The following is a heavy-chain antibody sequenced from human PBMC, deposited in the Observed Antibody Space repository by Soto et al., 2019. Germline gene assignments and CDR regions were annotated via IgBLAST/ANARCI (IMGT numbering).Heavy chain of an antibody. CDR3: ARDYDSSGDY. J-gene: IGHJ4*02. D-gene: IGHD3-22*01. V-gene: IGHV4-39*01. Sequence: QLQLQESGPGLVKPSETLSLTCTVSGGSISSSSYYWGWIRQPPGKGLEWIGSIYYSGSTYYNPSLKSRVTISVDTSKNQLPLKLSSVTAADTAVYYCARDYDSSGDYWGQGTLVTVSS. CDR1: GGSISSSSYY. CDR2: IYYSGST.